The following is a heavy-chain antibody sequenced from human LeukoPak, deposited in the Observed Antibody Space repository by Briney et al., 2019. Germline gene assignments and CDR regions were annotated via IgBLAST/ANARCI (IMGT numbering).Heavy chain of an antibody. Sequence: ASVNVSCKTSGYTFSDYYIHWVRQAPGQGLEWMGWINPNSGETKSAQKFQGRVTMTGDTSISTAYMELRRVTSDDTAVYYCARDRDYSNTERGFDYRGQGALVTVSS. CDR2: INPNSGET. V-gene: IGHV1-2*02. D-gene: IGHD4-11*01. CDR3: ARDRDYSNTERGFDY. CDR1: GYTFSDYY. J-gene: IGHJ4*02.